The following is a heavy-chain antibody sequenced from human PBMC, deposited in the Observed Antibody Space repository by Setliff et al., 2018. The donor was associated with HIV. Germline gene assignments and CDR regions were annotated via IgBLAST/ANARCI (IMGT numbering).Heavy chain of an antibody. CDR2: VYSGGSST. Sequence: PGGSLRLSCAGSGFTFGSYAMSWVRQAPGKGLEWVSIVYSGGSSTYYADSVKGRFTISRDDSKNTFLQMNSLRPEDTAVYHCARAPESDYFYYMDVWGKGTTVTVSS. J-gene: IGHJ6*03. CDR1: GFTFGSYA. V-gene: IGHV3-23*03. CDR3: ARAPESDYFYYMDV.